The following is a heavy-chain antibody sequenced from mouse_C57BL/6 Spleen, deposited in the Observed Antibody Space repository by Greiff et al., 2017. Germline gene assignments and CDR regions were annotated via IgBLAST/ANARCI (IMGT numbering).Heavy chain of an antibody. J-gene: IGHJ3*01. D-gene: IGHD1-1*01. CDR3: AREEIYYYGSSYWFAY. CDR2: IYPGDGDT. Sequence: VQLQQSGAELVKPGASVKISCKASGYAFSSYWMNWVKQRPGKGLEWIGQIYPGDGDTNYNGKFKGKATLTADKSSSTAYMQLSSLTAEDSAVYFCAREEIYYYGSSYWFAYWGQGTLVTVSA. CDR1: GYAFSSYW. V-gene: IGHV1-80*01.